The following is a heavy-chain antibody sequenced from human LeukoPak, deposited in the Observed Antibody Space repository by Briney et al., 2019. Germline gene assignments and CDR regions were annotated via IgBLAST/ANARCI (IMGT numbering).Heavy chain of an antibody. D-gene: IGHD1-26*01. CDR1: GFSFYNYA. Sequence: GGSLRLSCAASGFSFYNYAMTWVRQAPGKGLEWVAFIRYDGSNKYYEDSVKGRFTISRDNSKNTLYLQMNSLRAEDTAVYYCAKDRGDYYYMDVWGKGTTVTVSS. J-gene: IGHJ6*03. CDR2: IRYDGSNK. CDR3: AKDRGDYYYMDV. V-gene: IGHV3-30*02.